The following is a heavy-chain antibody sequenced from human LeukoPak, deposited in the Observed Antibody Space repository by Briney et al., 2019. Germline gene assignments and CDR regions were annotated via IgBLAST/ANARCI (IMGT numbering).Heavy chain of an antibody. V-gene: IGHV3-48*01. Sequence: GGSLRHSCAASGFSFSSYTMNWVRQAPGKGLEWTSYISSGSSTIYYADSVKGRFTISRDNAKNSLYLQMNSLRAEDTAVYYCARGYCSGGSCHNLDYWGQGRLLSVSS. CDR3: ARGYCSGGSCHNLDY. CDR2: ISSGSSTI. D-gene: IGHD2-15*01. J-gene: IGHJ4*02. CDR1: GFSFSSYT.